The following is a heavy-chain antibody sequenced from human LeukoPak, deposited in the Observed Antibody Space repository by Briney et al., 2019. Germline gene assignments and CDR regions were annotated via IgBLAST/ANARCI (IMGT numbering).Heavy chain of an antibody. CDR3: AKAGGGNTGMSVDY. CDR1: GFTFSRYW. CDR2: INTDGSTT. J-gene: IGHJ4*02. Sequence: PGGSLRLSCAASGFTFSRYWMHWVRQAPGKGLVWVSIINTDGSTTRYADSVKGRVTISRDNARNTLYLQVKILTAEDPAVYYCAKAGGGNTGMSVDYWGQGALVTVSS. V-gene: IGHV3-74*01. D-gene: IGHD5-18*01.